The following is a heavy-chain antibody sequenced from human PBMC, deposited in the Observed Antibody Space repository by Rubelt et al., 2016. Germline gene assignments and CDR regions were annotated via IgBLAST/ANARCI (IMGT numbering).Heavy chain of an antibody. D-gene: IGHD2-21*02. CDR1: GFSLSTSGVG. CDR2: IYWDDDK. J-gene: IGHJ3*01. Sequence: QITLKESGLTVVKPTQTLTLTCSFSGFSLSTSGVGVGWIRQPPGKALEWLAIIYWDDDKRYSSSLKSRLTIIKDTSNTQVVLIITDMDPVDTATYYCVHTKCGGDCKSVIRNAFDVWGQGTMVTVSS. CDR3: VHTKCGGDCKSVIRNAFDV. V-gene: IGHV2-5*02.